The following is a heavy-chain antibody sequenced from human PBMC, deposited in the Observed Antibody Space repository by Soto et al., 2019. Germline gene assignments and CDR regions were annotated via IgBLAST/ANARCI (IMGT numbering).Heavy chain of an antibody. V-gene: IGHV3-74*01. CDR1: GFTFSSYW. J-gene: IGHJ4*02. CDR3: ARPLYDGSGTTFDH. CDR2: INGDGSTA. D-gene: IGHD3-22*01. Sequence: EVQLVESGGGLVQTGGSLRLSCAASGFTFSSYWMHWVRQAPGKGLVWVSGINGDGSTATYADSVKGRFIISRDNTKNMLYLQMNSLTAEETAVYYWARPLYDGSGTTFDHWGQGTLVTVSS.